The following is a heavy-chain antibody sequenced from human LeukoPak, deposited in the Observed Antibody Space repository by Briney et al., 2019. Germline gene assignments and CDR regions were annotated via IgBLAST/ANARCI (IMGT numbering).Heavy chain of an antibody. J-gene: IGHJ6*03. CDR2: IRFDGSNK. Sequence: GGSLRLSCAASGFTFSSYGMHWVRQAPGKGLEWVAFIRFDGSNKYYADSVKGRFTISRDNSKNTLYLQMKSLRAEDTAVYYCARGVTVGTLPHYYYFMDVWGKGTTVTVSS. V-gene: IGHV3-30*02. CDR1: GFTFSSYG. D-gene: IGHD4-23*01. CDR3: ARGVTVGTLPHYYYFMDV.